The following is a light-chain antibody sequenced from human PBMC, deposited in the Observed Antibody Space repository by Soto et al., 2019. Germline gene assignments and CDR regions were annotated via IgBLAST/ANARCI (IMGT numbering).Light chain of an antibody. J-gene: IGKJ1*01. CDR2: HAS. Sequence: DIRMTHSPSTLSVSLGNRVTSTCRASQTISSWLAWYQQKPGKAPKVLIYHASNLQSGVPSRFSGSGSGTEFTLTISSLQPDDFATYYCQQYNSYSFGQGTKVDIK. CDR3: QQYNSYS. V-gene: IGKV1-5*01. CDR1: QTISSW.